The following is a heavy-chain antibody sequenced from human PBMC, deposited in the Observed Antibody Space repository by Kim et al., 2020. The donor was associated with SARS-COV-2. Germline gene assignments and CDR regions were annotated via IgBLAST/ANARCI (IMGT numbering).Heavy chain of an antibody. D-gene: IGHD3-10*01. V-gene: IGHV3-23*03. J-gene: IGHJ6*02. CDR3: AKDLGFTMVRGSSYGMDV. Sequence: VEGRFTISRDNSKNKLYLTMNSLRAEDTAVYYCAKDLGFTMVRGSSYGMDVWGQGTTVTVSS.